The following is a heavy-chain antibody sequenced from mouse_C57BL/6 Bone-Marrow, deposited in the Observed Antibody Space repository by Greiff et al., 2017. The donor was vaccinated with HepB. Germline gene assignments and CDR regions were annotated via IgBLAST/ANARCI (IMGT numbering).Heavy chain of an antibody. CDR2: ISSGGSYT. CDR3: ARQLRLYYFDY. J-gene: IGHJ2*01. Sequence: EVQLQESGGDLVKPGGSLKLSCAASGFTFSSYGMSWVRQTPDKRLEWVATISSGGSYTYYPDSVKGRFTISRDNAKNTLYLQMSSLKSEDTAMYYCARQLRLYYFDYWGQGTTLTVSS. D-gene: IGHD3-2*02. V-gene: IGHV5-6*01. CDR1: GFTFSSYG.